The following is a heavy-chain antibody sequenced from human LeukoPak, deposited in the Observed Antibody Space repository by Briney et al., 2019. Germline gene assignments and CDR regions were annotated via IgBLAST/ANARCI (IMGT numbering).Heavy chain of an antibody. D-gene: IGHD1-14*01. CDR3: ARETGDFEY. Sequence: GGSLRLSCAASGFTFSSYWMSWVRQAPGTGLERVANIKQDGSEKYCVDSVKGRFTISRDNAKNSLYLQMNSLRAEDTAVYYCARETGDFEYWGQGTLVTVSS. CDR1: GFTFSSYW. CDR2: IKQDGSEK. J-gene: IGHJ4*02. V-gene: IGHV3-7*01.